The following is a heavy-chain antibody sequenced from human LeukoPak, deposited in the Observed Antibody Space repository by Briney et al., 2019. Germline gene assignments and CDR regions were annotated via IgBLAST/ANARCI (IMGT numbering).Heavy chain of an antibody. J-gene: IGHJ4*02. D-gene: IGHD3-22*01. CDR2: ISGSGGST. CDR1: GFTFSTYA. CDR3: AKSSYYDTSGYYREYYFDY. Sequence: GGSLRLSCAASGFTFSTYAMSWVRQAPGKGLEWVSAISGSGGSTNYADSVKGRVTVSRDNSKSTLYLQMNSLRAEDTAVYYCAKSSYYDTSGYYREYYFDYWGQGTLVTVSS. V-gene: IGHV3-23*01.